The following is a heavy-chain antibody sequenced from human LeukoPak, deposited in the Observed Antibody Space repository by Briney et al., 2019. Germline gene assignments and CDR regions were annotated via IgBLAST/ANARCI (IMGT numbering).Heavy chain of an antibody. CDR1: GGSINIGGFY. CDR3: ARDRGSSRAYFDY. J-gene: IGHJ4*02. D-gene: IGHD6-6*01. Sequence: SSETLSLTCTVSGGSINIGGFYWSWIRQLPGTDLEWIGYVSFSGNTYYSPSLKSRVTIAIDSSKNQFSLRLSSVTAADTAVYYCARDRGSSRAYFDYWGQGSLVTASS. CDR2: VSFSGNT. V-gene: IGHV4-31*03.